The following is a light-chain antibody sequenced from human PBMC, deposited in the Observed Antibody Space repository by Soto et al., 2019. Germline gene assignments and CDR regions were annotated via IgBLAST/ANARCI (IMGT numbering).Light chain of an antibody. J-gene: IGLJ2*01. CDR1: TSDVGAYNY. Sequence: QSALTQPASVSGSPGQSIAISCTGTTSDVGAYNYVSWYQRHPGKAPKLIIYEVNIRPSGVSNRFSGSKSGNTASLTISGLQAEDEADYYCSSYTTSATLLFGGGTKLTVL. CDR3: SSYTTSATLL. V-gene: IGLV2-14*01. CDR2: EVN.